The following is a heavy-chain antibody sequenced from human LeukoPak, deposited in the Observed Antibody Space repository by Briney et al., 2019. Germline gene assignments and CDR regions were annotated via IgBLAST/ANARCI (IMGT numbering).Heavy chain of an antibody. CDR3: ARGKVYCSSTSCYKGLLDY. Sequence: PSETLSLTCTVSGGSISSYYWSWIRQPPGKGLEWIGYIYYSGSTNYNPSLKSRVTISVDTSKNQFSLKLSSVTAADTAVYYCARGKVYCSSTSCYKGLLDYWGQGTLVTVSS. CDR1: GGSISSYY. CDR2: IYYSGST. D-gene: IGHD2-2*02. J-gene: IGHJ4*02. V-gene: IGHV4-59*01.